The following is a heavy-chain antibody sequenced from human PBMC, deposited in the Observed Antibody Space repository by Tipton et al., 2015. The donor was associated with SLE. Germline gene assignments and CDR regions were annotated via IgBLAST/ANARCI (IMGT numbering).Heavy chain of an antibody. D-gene: IGHD3-10*01. J-gene: IGHJ6*02. V-gene: IGHV1-18*01. CDR2: ISAYNGNT. CDR1: GYTFNSYG. Sequence: VQSGAEVKKPGASVKVSCKASGYTFNSYGISWVRQAPGQGLEWMGWISAYNGNTHYAQNLQGRVTMTTYTSTSTAYMELRSLRSDDTAVYYCAREVYSGSYYYYYGMDVWGQGTTVTISS. CDR3: AREVYSGSYYYYYGMDV.